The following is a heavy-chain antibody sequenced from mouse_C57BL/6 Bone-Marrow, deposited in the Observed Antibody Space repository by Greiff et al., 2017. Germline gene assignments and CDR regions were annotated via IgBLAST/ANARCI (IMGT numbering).Heavy chain of an antibody. J-gene: IGHJ3*01. D-gene: IGHD3-3*01. Sequence: EVKVEESGGGLVQPGGSMKLSCVASGFTFSNYWMNWVRQSPEKGLEWVAQIRLKSDNYATHYAESVKGRFTISRDDSKSSVYLQMNNLRAEDTGIYYCTGQGRGPFAYWGQGTLVTVSA. CDR2: IRLKSDNYAT. V-gene: IGHV6-3*01. CDR3: TGQGRGPFAY. CDR1: GFTFSNYW.